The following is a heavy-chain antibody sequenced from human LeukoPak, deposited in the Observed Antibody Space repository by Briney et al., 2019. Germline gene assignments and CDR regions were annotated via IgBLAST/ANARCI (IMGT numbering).Heavy chain of an antibody. D-gene: IGHD1-26*01. Sequence: ASVKVSCKTSGYTITSYYMFWVRQAPGQGLEWMGIINPSGGSTSYAQKFQGRVTMTRDTSTSTVYMELSSLRSEDTAVYYCARGSSGSTFDYWGQGTLFTVSS. J-gene: IGHJ4*02. CDR1: GYTITSYY. V-gene: IGHV1-46*01. CDR3: ARGSSGSTFDY. CDR2: INPSGGST.